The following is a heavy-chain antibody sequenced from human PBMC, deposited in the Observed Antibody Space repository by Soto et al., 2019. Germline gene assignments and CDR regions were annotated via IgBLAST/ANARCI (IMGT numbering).Heavy chain of an antibody. J-gene: IGHJ6*02. CDR3: VRYPLVRGDVRGMCV. Sequence: QVQLVQSGAEVRKPGSSVKVSCRASGGTFIDYAIGWVRQAPGQGLEWMGGITPFYGRTNYAQSFQGAVTITADTLMSEVYMELSSLKSEDTAVYYCVRYPLVRGDVRGMCVWGQGTTITVSS. CDR2: ITPFYGRT. CDR1: GGTFIDYA. D-gene: IGHD3-10*01. V-gene: IGHV1-69*06.